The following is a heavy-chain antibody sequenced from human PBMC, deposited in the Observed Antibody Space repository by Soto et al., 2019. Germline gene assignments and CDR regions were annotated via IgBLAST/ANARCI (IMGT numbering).Heavy chain of an antibody. D-gene: IGHD3-22*01. CDR1: GYTFTSYA. J-gene: IGHJ4*01. CDR2: INAGNGNT. V-gene: IGHV1-3*01. CDR3: ARDLGGRKNYYDSSGYTPFDY. Sequence: ASVKVSCKASGYTFTSYAMHWVRQAPGQRLEWMGWINAGNGNTKYSQKFQGRVTITRDTSASTAYMELSSLRSEDTAVYYCARDLGGRKNYYDSSGYTPFDYWGHGTLVTVSS.